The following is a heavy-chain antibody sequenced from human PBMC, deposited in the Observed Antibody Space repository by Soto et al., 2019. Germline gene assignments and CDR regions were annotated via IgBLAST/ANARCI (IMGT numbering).Heavy chain of an antibody. V-gene: IGHV3-23*01. CDR2: ISGSGGST. Sequence: GGSLRLSCAASGFTLSSYAMSWVRQAPGKGLEWVSAISGSGGSTYYADSVKGRFTISRDNSKNTLYLQMNSLRAEDTAVYYCAKSANYYDSSGYYYGYWGQGTLVTVSS. J-gene: IGHJ4*02. D-gene: IGHD3-22*01. CDR3: AKSANYYDSSGYYYGY. CDR1: GFTLSSYA.